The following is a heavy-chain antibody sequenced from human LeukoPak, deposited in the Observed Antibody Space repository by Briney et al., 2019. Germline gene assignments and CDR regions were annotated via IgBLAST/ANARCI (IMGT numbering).Heavy chain of an antibody. CDR2: IYHSGST. J-gene: IGHJ4*02. V-gene: IGHV4-4*02. CDR3: ARIGNYYFDN. Sequence: PSETLSLTCAVSGYSISSGNWWSWVRQPPGKGLEWIGEIYHSGSTNYNPSLESRVTISVDKSKNQFSLKLSSVTAADTAVYYCARIGNYYFDNWGQGTLVTVSA. D-gene: IGHD1-1*01. CDR1: GYSISSGNW.